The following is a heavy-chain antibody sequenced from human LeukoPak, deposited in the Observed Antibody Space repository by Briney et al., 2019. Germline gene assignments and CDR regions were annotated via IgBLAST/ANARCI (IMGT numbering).Heavy chain of an antibody. CDR2: IGAYNGDT. CDR1: GYTFANYG. D-gene: IGHD6-13*01. V-gene: IGHV1-18*01. CDR3: ARDNDIAAAGTSHYFDY. J-gene: IGHJ4*02. Sequence: ASVKVSCKASGYTFANYGISWVRQAPGQGLEWMGWIGAYNGDTIYAQKLQGRVTMTTETSTSTAYMELRSLRSDDSAVYYCARDNDIAAAGTSHYFDYWGQGTLVTVSS.